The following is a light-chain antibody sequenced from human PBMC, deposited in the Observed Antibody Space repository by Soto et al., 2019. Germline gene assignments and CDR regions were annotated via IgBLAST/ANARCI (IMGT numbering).Light chain of an antibody. V-gene: IGKV3-15*01. J-gene: IGKJ1*01. CDR2: GAS. Sequence: EIMMTQSPATLSVSPGERATLTCRASQRVSSNIAWNKQKPGQAPRLLIYGASTRATGIPARFSGSGSGTEFTLTISSLQSEDFAVYYCQQYNNWPQWTFGQGTKV. CDR3: QQYNNWPQWT. CDR1: QRVSSN.